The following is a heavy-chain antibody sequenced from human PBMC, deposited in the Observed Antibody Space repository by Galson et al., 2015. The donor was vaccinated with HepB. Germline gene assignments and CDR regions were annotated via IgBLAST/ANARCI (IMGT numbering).Heavy chain of an antibody. CDR2: IKQDGSEK. V-gene: IGHV3-7*03. CDR3: ARVGGGGIVVVGLDY. D-gene: IGHD3-22*01. J-gene: IGHJ4*02. CDR1: GFTFSSYW. Sequence: SLRLSCAASGFTFSSYWMSWVRQAPGKGLEWVANIKQDGSEKYYVDSVKGRFTISRDNAKNSLYLQMNSLRAEDTAVYYCARVGGGGIVVVGLDYWGQGTLVTVSS.